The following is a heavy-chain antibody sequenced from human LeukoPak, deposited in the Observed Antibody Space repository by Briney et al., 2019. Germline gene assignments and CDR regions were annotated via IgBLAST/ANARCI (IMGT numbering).Heavy chain of an antibody. V-gene: IGHV3-23*01. CDR2: ISGSGGST. CDR1: GFTFSSYA. J-gene: IGHJ6*02. Sequence: GSLRLSCAASGFTFSSYAMSWVRQAPGKGLEWVSAISGSGGSTYYADSVKGRFTISRDNSKSTLYLQMNSLRAEDTAVYYCAKATYYDFWSGYYYYYYGMDVWGQGTTVTVSS. D-gene: IGHD3-3*01. CDR3: AKATYYDFWSGYYYYYYGMDV.